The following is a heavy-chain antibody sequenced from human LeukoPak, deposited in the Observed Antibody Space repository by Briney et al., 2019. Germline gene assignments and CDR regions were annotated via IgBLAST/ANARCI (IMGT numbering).Heavy chain of an antibody. CDR1: GYTFTSFG. CDR2: IGAYNGDT. V-gene: IGHV1-18*04. CDR3: TRDHCRGDNCPSFDY. D-gene: IGHD2-15*01. J-gene: IGHJ4*02. Sequence: ASVKVSCKPSGYTFTSFGISWVRQAPGQGLAWMGWIGAYNGDTNYAQKFQGRVTMTTDTSTSTAYMDLRSLRSDDTAVYYCTRDHCRGDNCPSFDYWGQGTLVTVSS.